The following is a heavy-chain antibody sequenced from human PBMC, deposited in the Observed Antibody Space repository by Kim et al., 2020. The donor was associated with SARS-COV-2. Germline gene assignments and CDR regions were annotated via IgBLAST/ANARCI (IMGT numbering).Heavy chain of an antibody. J-gene: IGHJ4*02. CDR3: AKDRDYRFDL. CDR1: GYTFTTYG. V-gene: IGHV1-18*01. Sequence: ASVKVSCKTSGYTFTTYGLSWVRKAPGQGLEWMGWISTDSGYTKYAQKFQDRVTLTKDTSTSTAYMELRSLISDDTAVYFCAKDRDYRFDLWGQGTLVTVSS. D-gene: IGHD3-16*02. CDR2: ISTDSGYT.